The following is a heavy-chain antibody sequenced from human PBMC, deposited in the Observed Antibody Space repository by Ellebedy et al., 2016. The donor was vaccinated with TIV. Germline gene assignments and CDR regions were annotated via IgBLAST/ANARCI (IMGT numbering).Heavy chain of an antibody. CDR1: GITVSDYF. Sequence: LSLTCEASGITVSDYFMNWVRQAPGKGLEWVSVLYKDGKSNYTDSVNGRFTVSRDNSKNTLYLQMDSLRAEDTAVYYCARDPGGGGDYGDNWFDPWGRGTVVTVSS. D-gene: IGHD4-17*01. J-gene: IGHJ5*02. V-gene: IGHV3-66*01. CDR3: ARDPGGGGDYGDNWFDP. CDR2: LYKDGKS.